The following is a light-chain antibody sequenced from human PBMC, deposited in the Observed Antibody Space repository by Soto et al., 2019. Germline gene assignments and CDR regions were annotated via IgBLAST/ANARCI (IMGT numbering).Light chain of an antibody. CDR1: QSVSSN. V-gene: IGKV3-15*01. Sequence: EIVMTQSPATLSVSPGERATLSCRASQSVSSNLAWYQQKPGQAPRLLIYGASTRSTGIPARFSGSGSGTVFTLAISRLKSEYFSVYYCQQYNNWPMTFGQGTKVEVK. CDR2: GAS. CDR3: QQYNNWPMT. J-gene: IGKJ1*01.